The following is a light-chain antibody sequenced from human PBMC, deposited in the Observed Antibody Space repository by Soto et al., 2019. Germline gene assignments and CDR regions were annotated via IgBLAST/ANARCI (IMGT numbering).Light chain of an antibody. CDR1: QSVLYSSKTMNY. Sequence: DIVLSQSLDSLAVSLGARATINSKTSQSVLYSSKTMNYLAWYPKKPGQPPKLLIYWASTRESGVPDRFSGSGSGTDFTLTISSLQAEDVAVYYCQQYYSTPLTFGGGTKVEIK. CDR3: QQYYSTPLT. CDR2: WAS. V-gene: IGKV4-1*01. J-gene: IGKJ4*01.